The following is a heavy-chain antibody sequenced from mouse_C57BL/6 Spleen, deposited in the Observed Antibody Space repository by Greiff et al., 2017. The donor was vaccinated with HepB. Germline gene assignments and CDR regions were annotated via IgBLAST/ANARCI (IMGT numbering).Heavy chain of an antibody. CDR2: IHPNSGST. CDR3: ARSYPYYFDY. V-gene: IGHV1-64*01. J-gene: IGHJ2*01. D-gene: IGHD2-10*01. CDR1: GYTFTSYW. Sequence: QVQLQQPGAELVKPGASVKLSCKASGYTFTSYWMHWVKQRPGQGLEWIGMIHPNSGSTNYNEKFKSKATLTVDKSSSTAYMQRSSLTSEDSAVYYCARSYPYYFDYWGQGTTLTVSS.